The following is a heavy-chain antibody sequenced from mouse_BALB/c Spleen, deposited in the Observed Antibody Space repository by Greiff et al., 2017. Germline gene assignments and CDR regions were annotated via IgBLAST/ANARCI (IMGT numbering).Heavy chain of an antibody. J-gene: IGHJ2*01. Sequence: QVQLQQSGAELVKPGASVKLSCKASGYTFTSYYMYWVKQRPGRGLEWIGEINPSNGGTNFNEKFKSKATLTVDKSSSTAYMQLSSLTSEDSAVYYCTYGSSYGYFDYWGQGTTLTVSS. D-gene: IGHD1-1*01. CDR1: GYTFTSYY. CDR3: TYGSSYGYFDY. V-gene: IGHV1S81*02. CDR2: INPSNGGT.